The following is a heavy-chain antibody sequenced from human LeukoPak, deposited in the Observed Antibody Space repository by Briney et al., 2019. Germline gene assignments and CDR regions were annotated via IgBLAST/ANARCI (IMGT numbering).Heavy chain of an antibody. J-gene: IGHJ3*02. D-gene: IGHD5-18*01. Sequence: PGGSLRLSCAASGFTFSDYYMSWIRQAPGKGLEWVSYISSSGSTIYYADSVKGRFTISRDNAKNSLYLQMNSLRAEDTAVYYCARDWRRYGSHDAFDIWGQGTMVTVSS. CDR3: ARDWRRYGSHDAFDI. CDR1: GFTFSDYY. V-gene: IGHV3-11*04. CDR2: ISSSGSTI.